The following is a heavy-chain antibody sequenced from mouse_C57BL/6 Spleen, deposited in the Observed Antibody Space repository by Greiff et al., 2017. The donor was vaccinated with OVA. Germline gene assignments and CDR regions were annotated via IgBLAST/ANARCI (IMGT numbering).Heavy chain of an antibody. V-gene: IGHV1-50*01. J-gene: IGHJ2*01. CDR3: ASWGYYYGSSYFDY. CDR1: GYTFTSYW. Sequence: QVHVKQPGAELVKPGASVKLSCKASGYTFTSYWMQWVKQRPGQGLEWIGEIDPSDSYTNYNQKFKGKATLTVDTSSSTAYMQLSSLTSEDSAVYYFASWGYYYGSSYFDYWGQGTTLTVSS. CDR2: IDPSDSYT. D-gene: IGHD1-1*01.